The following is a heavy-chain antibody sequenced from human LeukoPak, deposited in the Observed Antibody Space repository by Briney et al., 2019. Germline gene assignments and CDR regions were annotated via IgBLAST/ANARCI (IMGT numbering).Heavy chain of an antibody. V-gene: IGHV4-59*01. Sequence: SETQSLTCTVSGGSISSYYWSWIRQPPGKGLEWIGYIYYSGSTNYNPSLKSRVTISVDTSKNQFSLKLSSVTAADTAVYYCAGGWFGELLGGYWGQGTLVTVSS. CDR1: GGSISSYY. CDR3: AGGWFGELLGGY. D-gene: IGHD3-10*01. CDR2: IYYSGST. J-gene: IGHJ4*02.